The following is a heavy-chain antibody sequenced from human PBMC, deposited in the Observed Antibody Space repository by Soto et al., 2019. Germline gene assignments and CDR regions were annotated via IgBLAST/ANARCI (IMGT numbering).Heavy chain of an antibody. D-gene: IGHD3-10*01. J-gene: IGHJ4*02. Sequence: SVKVSCKASGGTFSSYTISWVRQAPGQGLEWMGRIIPILGVANYAHKFQGRVTITADKSTSTAYMELSSLRSEDTAMYYCARDPIGDYYGSGSYYRGNYFDCWGQGTLVTVSS. CDR3: ARDPIGDYYGSGSYYRGNYFDC. V-gene: IGHV1-69*04. CDR1: GGTFSSYT. CDR2: IIPILGVA.